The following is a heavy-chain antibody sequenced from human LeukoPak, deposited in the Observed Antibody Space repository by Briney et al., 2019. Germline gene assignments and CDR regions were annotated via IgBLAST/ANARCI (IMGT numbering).Heavy chain of an antibody. CDR3: AKDPRRYSRTGGYFDY. J-gene: IGHJ4*02. D-gene: IGHD6-13*01. CDR2: TSYDGSNK. CDR1: GFTFSNYV. V-gene: IGHV3-30*18. Sequence: PGGSLRLSCAASGFTFSNYVMHWVRQAPGKGLEWVAVTSYDGSNKYYADSVKGRFTISRDNSKNTLYLQMNSLRPEDTAVYYCAKDPRRYSRTGGYFDYWGQGTPVTVSS.